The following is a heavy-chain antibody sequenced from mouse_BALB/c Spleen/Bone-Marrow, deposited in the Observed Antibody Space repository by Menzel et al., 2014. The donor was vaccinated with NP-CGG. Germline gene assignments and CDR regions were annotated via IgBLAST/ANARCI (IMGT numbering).Heavy chain of an antibody. V-gene: IGHV5-6-4*01. Sequence: EVQLVESGGGLVKPGGSLKLSCAASGFTFSSYSMSWVRQTPEKRLEWVATISSGGHDTYYPDSVKGRFTISRDNAKNTLYLQMSSLKSEDTAVYYCSKDGCYDYSYYFDYWGQGTTLTVSS. CDR3: SKDGCYDYSYYFDY. CDR1: GFTFSSYS. CDR2: ISSGGHDT. J-gene: IGHJ2*01. D-gene: IGHD2-4*01.